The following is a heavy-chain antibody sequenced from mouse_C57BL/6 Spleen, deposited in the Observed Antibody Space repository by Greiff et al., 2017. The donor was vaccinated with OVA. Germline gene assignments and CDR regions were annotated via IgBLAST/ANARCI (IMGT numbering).Heavy chain of an antibody. CDR1: GYTFTSYW. Sequence: VQLQQSGAELVKPGASVKMSCKASGYTFTSYWITWVKQRPGQGLEWIGDIYPGSGSTNYNEKFKSKATLTVDTSSSTAYMQLSSLTSEDSAVYYCARGGIYYDYDGDYYAMDYWGQGTSVTVSS. J-gene: IGHJ4*01. D-gene: IGHD2-4*01. CDR3: ARGGIYYDYDGDYYAMDY. CDR2: IYPGSGST. V-gene: IGHV1-55*01.